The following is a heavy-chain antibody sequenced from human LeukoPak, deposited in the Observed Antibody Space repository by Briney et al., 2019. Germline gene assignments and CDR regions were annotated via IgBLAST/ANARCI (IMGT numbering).Heavy chain of an antibody. CDR1: GFTFTTYW. V-gene: IGHV3-74*01. CDR2: INSDGSST. D-gene: IGHD5-18*01. CDR3: ARGFGYGLFDY. Sequence: PGGSLRLSCAASGFTFTTYWMHWVRQAPGKGLVWVSRINSDGSSTTYADSVKGRFTISRHNSKNTLYLQMNSLRAEDTAVYYCARGFGYGLFDYWGQGTLVTVSS. J-gene: IGHJ4*02.